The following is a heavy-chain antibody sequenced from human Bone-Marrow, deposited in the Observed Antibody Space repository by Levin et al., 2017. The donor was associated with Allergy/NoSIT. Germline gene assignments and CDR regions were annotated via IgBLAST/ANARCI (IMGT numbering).Heavy chain of an antibody. V-gene: IGHV3-23*01. CDR1: GFSFSNYA. CDR3: ARHDLETSDTFDI. Sequence: PGESLKISCAASGFSFSNYAMSWVRQAPGKGLEWVSVVSGNGRSSSYGDSVKGRFTISRDNFKNTLYLQMNTLRVDDTAVYFCARHDLETSDTFDIWGHGTMVTVSS. D-gene: IGHD1-1*01. CDR2: VSGNGRSS. J-gene: IGHJ3*02.